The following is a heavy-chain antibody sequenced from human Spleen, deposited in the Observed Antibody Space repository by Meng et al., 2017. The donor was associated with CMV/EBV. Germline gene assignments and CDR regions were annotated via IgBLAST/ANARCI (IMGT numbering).Heavy chain of an antibody. J-gene: IGHJ5*02. Sequence: ASVKVSCKASGYTFTGYYMHWVRQAPGQGLEWMGWINPGNGYTKYAQRFQGRVTMTRDTSISTAYMELNRLKSDDAAVYYCARESGVAANTWGQGTLVTVSS. CDR2: INPGNGYT. CDR3: ARESGVAANT. V-gene: IGHV1-2*02. D-gene: IGHD4/OR15-4a*01. CDR1: GYTFTGYY.